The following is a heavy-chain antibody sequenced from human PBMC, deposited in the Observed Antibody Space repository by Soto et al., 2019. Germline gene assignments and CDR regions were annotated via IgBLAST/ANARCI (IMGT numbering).Heavy chain of an antibody. J-gene: IGHJ3*02. CDR3: ARRYGSAFDI. D-gene: IGHD3-10*01. CDR2: INHSGST. CDR1: GGSFSGYY. Sequence: NPSETLSLTCAVYGGSFSGYYWSWIRQPPGKGLEWIGGINHSGSTNYNPSLKTRVTISVDTSKNQFSLKLSSVTAADTAVYYCARRYGSAFDIWGQGTMVTVSS. V-gene: IGHV4-34*01.